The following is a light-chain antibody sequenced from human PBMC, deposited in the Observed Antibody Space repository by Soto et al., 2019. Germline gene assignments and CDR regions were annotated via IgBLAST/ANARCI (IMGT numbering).Light chain of an antibody. CDR1: QTINNF. J-gene: IGKJ2*01. CDR3: QQYKT. V-gene: IGKV1-5*01. CDR2: DAS. Sequence: DIQMTQSPSSLFASVGDRVTVTCRASQTINNFLNWYHQKPGKAPKLLIYDASSLESGVPSRFSGSGSGTEFTLTISSLQPDDFATYYCQQYKTFGQGTKLEIK.